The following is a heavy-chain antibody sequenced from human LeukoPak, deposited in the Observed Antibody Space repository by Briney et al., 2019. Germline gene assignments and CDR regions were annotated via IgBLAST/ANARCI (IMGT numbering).Heavy chain of an antibody. D-gene: IGHD6-13*01. CDR3: VKGLRSSSYLRVFDI. V-gene: IGHV3-23*01. Sequence: GGSLRLSCAASGFTFRTYAMSWVRHAPGKGLGWVSTIGASGHSTYYAHSVKGRSTISRDNSKNTLYLQMNSLRPNATAVNYCVKGLRSSSYLRVFDIWGQGTMVTVSP. J-gene: IGHJ3*02. CDR1: GFTFRTYA. CDR2: IGASGHST.